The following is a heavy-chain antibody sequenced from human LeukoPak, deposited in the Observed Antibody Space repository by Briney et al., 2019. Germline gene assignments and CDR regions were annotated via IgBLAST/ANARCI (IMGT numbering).Heavy chain of an antibody. CDR3: ARHGLMVRLGYFDY. V-gene: IGHV4-39*01. J-gene: IGHJ4*02. Sequence: SETLSLTCTVSGVSISSSSYYWGWIRQPPGKGLEWIGSIYSSGSTCYKPSLKSRVTISVDTSKNQFSLKLSSVTAVDTAVYYCARHGLMVRLGYFDYWGQGTLVTVSS. D-gene: IGHD2-8*01. CDR1: GVSISSSSYY. CDR2: IYSSGST.